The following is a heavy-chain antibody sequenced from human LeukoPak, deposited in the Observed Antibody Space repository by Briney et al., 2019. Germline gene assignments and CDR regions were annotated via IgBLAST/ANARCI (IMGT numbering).Heavy chain of an antibody. V-gene: IGHV1-18*01. D-gene: IGHD1-26*01. CDR1: GYSFTDHG. J-gene: IGHJ6*03. CDR2: ISGYKGLT. Sequence: ASVRVSCKASGYSFTDHGITWVRQAPGQGLEWMGWISGYKGLTKYAQKFQGRVTMTRDTSISTAYMELSRLRSDDTAVYYCARAGGETHSGSYYSNYYYYYMDVWGKGTTVTVSS. CDR3: ARAGGETHSGSYYSNYYYYYMDV.